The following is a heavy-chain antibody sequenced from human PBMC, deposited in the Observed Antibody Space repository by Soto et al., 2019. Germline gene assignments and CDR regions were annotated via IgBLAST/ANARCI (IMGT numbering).Heavy chain of an antibody. CDR3: ARKTQLVRGDAFDI. V-gene: IGHV3-30-3*01. D-gene: IGHD6-13*01. CDR1: GFTFSSYA. J-gene: IGHJ3*02. Sequence: SCAASGFTFSSYAMHWVRQAPGKGLEWVAVISYDGSNKYYADSVKGRFTISRDNSKNTLYLQMNSLRAEDTAVYYCARKTQLVRGDAFDIWGQGTMVTV. CDR2: ISYDGSNK.